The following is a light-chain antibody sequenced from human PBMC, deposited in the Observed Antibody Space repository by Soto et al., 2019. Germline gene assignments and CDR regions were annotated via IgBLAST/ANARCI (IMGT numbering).Light chain of an antibody. Sequence: DIQMTQSPSSLSAYVGDRVTITCRASQSISSYLNWYQQKPGKAPKLLIFAASSLQSGVPSRFSGSGSGTDFTLTVSSLQPEDFATYYCQQSYTSRITFGLGTRLEI. J-gene: IGKJ5*01. CDR1: QSISSY. CDR2: AAS. V-gene: IGKV1-39*01. CDR3: QQSYTSRIT.